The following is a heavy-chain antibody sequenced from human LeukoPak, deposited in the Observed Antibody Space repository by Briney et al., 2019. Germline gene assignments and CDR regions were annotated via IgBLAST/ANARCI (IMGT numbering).Heavy chain of an antibody. V-gene: IGHV4-4*02. CDR2: IYHSGST. CDR3: ARDPSNYDFWSGYYT. J-gene: IGHJ5*02. Sequence: SETLSLTCAVSGGSISSSNWWSWVRQPPGKGLEWIGEIYHSGSTNYNPSLKSRVTISVDKSKNQFSLKLSSVTAADTAVYYCARDPSNYDFWSGYYTWGQGTLLTVSS. D-gene: IGHD3-3*01. CDR1: GGSISSSNW.